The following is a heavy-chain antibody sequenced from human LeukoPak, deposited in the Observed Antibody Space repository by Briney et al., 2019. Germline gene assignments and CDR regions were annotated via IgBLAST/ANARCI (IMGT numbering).Heavy chain of an antibody. J-gene: IGHJ4*02. CDR1: GGSISSSTYY. Sequence: SETLSITCNVSGGSISSSTYYWGWIRQPPGKGLEWIGSIYYSGSTYYNPSLKSRVTISVDTSKSQFSLKLSSVTAADTAVYYCAGGSSWFYYFDYWGQGTLVTVSS. CDR2: IYYSGST. V-gene: IGHV4-39*01. CDR3: AGGSSWFYYFDY. D-gene: IGHD6-13*01.